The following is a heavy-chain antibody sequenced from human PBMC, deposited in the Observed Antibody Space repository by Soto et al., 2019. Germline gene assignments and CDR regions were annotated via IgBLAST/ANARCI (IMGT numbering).Heavy chain of an antibody. CDR1: GGTFRSNA. J-gene: IGHJ6*02. V-gene: IGHV1-69*01. CDR3: ASQPSFYYGSGSGMDV. CDR2: LIPIFGTT. D-gene: IGHD3-10*01. Sequence: QVQLVQSGNEVKKPGSSVKVSCKASGGTFRSNAISWVRQAPGQGLEWMGGLIPIFGTTNYAQKFQGRVTITADESARTAYTELSSLRSDDTAVYYCASQPSFYYGSGSGMDVWGQGTTVTVSS.